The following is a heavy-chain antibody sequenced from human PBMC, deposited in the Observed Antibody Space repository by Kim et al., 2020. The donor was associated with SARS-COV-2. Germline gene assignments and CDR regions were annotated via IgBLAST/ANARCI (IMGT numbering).Heavy chain of an antibody. Sequence: RGSTYTNPSLKSRVPRSVDTSKNQFSLKLSSVTAADTAVYYCVKQPDFDYWGQGTLVTVSS. D-gene: IGHD6-13*01. V-gene: IGHV4-39*01. CDR2: RGST. CDR3: VKQPDFDY. J-gene: IGHJ4*02.